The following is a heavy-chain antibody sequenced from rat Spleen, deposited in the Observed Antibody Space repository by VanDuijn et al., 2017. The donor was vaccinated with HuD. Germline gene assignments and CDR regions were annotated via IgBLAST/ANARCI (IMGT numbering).Heavy chain of an antibody. V-gene: IGHV5-25*01. CDR2: ISPSGATT. J-gene: IGHJ2*01. CDR1: GFTFSNYD. D-gene: IGHD5-1*01. Sequence: EVQLVESGGGLVQPGRSMKLSCAASGFTFSNYDMAWVRQAPTKGLEWVTSISPSGATTNYRDSVKGRFTISSDNAKSTLYLQMDSLRSEDTATYYCARIANWEYYFDYWGQGVMVTVSS. CDR3: ARIANWEYYFDY.